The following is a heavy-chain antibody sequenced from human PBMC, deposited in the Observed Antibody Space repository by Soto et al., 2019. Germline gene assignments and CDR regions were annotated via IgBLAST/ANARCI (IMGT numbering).Heavy chain of an antibody. CDR3: ARSVVPAATGNWFDP. Sequence: SETLSLTCTVSGGSISSYYWSWIRQPPGKGLEWIGYIYYSGSTNYNPSLKSRVTISVDTSKNQFSLKLSSVTAADTAVYYCARSVVPAATGNWFDPWGQGTLVTVSS. V-gene: IGHV4-59*01. CDR1: GGSISSYY. J-gene: IGHJ5*02. CDR2: IYYSGST. D-gene: IGHD2-2*01.